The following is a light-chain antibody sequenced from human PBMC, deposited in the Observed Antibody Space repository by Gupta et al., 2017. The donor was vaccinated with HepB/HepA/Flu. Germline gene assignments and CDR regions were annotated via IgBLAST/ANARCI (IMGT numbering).Light chain of an antibody. CDR3: QQLNSYPIT. CDR2: AAS. Sequence: DIQLTQSPSFLSASVADRVTITCRASQGISGYLAWYQQKPGKAPKLLIYAASTLQIGVPSRFSGSGSGTEFTLTISSLQPEDFATYYCQQLNSYPITFGQGTRLEIK. V-gene: IGKV1-9*01. J-gene: IGKJ5*01. CDR1: QGISGY.